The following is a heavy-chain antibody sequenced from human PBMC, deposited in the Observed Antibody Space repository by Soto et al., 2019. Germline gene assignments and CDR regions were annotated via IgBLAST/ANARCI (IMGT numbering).Heavy chain of an antibody. CDR2: INPILGIA. CDR3: APHDYGDFWGD. Sequence: QVQLVQSGAEVKKPGSSVKVSCKASGGTFSSYTISWVRQAPGQGLEWMGRINPILGIANYAQKFQGRVTITADKSTSTAYMELSSLRSEDTAVYYCAPHDYGDFWGDWGQGTLVTVSS. V-gene: IGHV1-69*02. CDR1: GGTFSSYT. J-gene: IGHJ4*02. D-gene: IGHD4-17*01.